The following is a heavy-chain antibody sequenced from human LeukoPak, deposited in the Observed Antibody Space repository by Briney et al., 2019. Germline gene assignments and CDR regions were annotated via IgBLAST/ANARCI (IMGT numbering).Heavy chain of an antibody. D-gene: IGHD2-15*01. J-gene: IGHJ6*03. CDR1: GFTFSSYA. Sequence: PGGSLRLSCAASGFTFSSYAMSWVRQAPGKGLEWVSAISGSGGSTYYADSVKGRFTISRDNSKNTLYLQMNSLRAEDTAVYYCAKSRVGNYYYYMDVWGKGTTVTVSS. CDR3: AKSRVGNYYYYMDV. V-gene: IGHV3-23*01. CDR2: ISGSGGST.